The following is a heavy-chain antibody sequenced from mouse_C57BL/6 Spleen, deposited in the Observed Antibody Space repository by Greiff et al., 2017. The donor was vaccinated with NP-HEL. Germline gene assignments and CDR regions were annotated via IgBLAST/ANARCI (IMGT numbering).Heavy chain of an antibody. Sequence: EVKLMESGGGLVKPGGSLKLSCAASGFTFSSYAMSWVRQTPEKRLEWVATISDGGSYTYYPDNVKGRFTISRDNAKNNLYLQMSHLKSEDTAMYYCARDSGYGTRFDYWGQGTTLTVSS. D-gene: IGHD1-1*01. J-gene: IGHJ2*01. V-gene: IGHV5-4*01. CDR3: ARDSGYGTRFDY. CDR1: GFTFSSYA. CDR2: ISDGGSYT.